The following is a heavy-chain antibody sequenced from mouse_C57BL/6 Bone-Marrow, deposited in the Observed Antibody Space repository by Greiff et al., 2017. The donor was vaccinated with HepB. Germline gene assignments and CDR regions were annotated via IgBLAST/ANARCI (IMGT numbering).Heavy chain of an antibody. Sequence: EVQLQESGGDLVKPGGSLKLSCAASGFTFSSYGMSWVRQTPDKRLEWVATISSGGSYTYYPDSVKGRFTISRDNAKNTLYLQMSSLKSEDTAMYYCARHAYYYGSSSAWFAYWGQGTLVTVSA. D-gene: IGHD1-1*01. CDR2: ISSGGSYT. CDR1: GFTFSSYG. CDR3: ARHAYYYGSSSAWFAY. V-gene: IGHV5-6*01. J-gene: IGHJ3*01.